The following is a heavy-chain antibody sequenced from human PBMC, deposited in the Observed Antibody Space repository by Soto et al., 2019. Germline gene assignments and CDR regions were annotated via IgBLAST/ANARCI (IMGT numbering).Heavy chain of an antibody. D-gene: IGHD6-19*01. J-gene: IGHJ4*02. V-gene: IGHV3-11*06. CDR3: ARAYSSGWYRMGYFDY. CDR2: ISSSSSYT. Sequence: PGGSLRLSCAASGFTFSDYYMSWIRQAPGKGLEWVSYISSSSSYTNYADSVKGRFTISRDNAKNSLYLQMNSLRAEDTAVYYCARAYSSGWYRMGYFDYWGQGTLVTVSS. CDR1: GFTFSDYY.